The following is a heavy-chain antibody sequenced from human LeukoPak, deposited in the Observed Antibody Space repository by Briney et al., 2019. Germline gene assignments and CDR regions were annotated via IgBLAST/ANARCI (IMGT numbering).Heavy chain of an antibody. CDR1: GFTFSSYW. D-gene: IGHD3-3*01. V-gene: IGHV3-74*01. J-gene: IGHJ6*02. CDR3: ARDKRRFLEWSNNYYYYYGMDV. Sequence: GGSLRLSCAASGFTFSSYWMHWVRQAPGKGLVWVSRIKGDGSHTIYADSVKGRFTISRDNSKNTLYLQMNSLRAEDTAVYYCARDKRRFLEWSNNYYYYYGMDVWGQGTTVTVSS. CDR2: IKGDGSHT.